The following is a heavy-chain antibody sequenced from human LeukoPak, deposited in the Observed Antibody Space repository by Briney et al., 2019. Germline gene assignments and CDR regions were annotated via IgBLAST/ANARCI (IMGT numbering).Heavy chain of an antibody. CDR3: ARRQGCSSTSCPPDY. D-gene: IGHD2-2*01. Sequence: GESLKISCKGSGYSFTTYWIGWVRQMPGKGLEWMGIIYPGDSDIRYSPSFQGQVTMSVDKSISTAYLQWTSLRASDTAMYYCARRQGCSSTSCPPDYWGQGTLVTVSS. CDR2: IYPGDSDI. V-gene: IGHV5-51*01. J-gene: IGHJ4*02. CDR1: GYSFTTYW.